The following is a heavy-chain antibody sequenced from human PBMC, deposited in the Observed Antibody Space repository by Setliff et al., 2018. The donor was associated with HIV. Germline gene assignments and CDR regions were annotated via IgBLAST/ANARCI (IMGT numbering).Heavy chain of an antibody. Sequence: ASVKVSCKASGYKFTNYYIHWVRQAPGQGLEWMGWIIPNSDGTNLAQRSQGRITMTTDTSLTTAYMELSRLRSDDTAVYYCARAPYSSVMHYFDYWGQGTLVTSPQ. CDR3: ARAPYSSVMHYFDY. CDR2: IIPNSDGT. D-gene: IGHD4-4*01. J-gene: IGHJ4*02. CDR1: GYKFTNYY. V-gene: IGHV1-2*02.